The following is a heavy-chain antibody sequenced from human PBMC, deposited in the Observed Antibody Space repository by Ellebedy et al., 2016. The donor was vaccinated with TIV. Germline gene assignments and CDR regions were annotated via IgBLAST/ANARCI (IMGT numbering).Heavy chain of an antibody. CDR3: ARTGIWGNAFDI. CDR2: INTNSGNS. D-gene: IGHD7-27*01. J-gene: IGHJ3*02. Sequence: AASVKVSCKASGYTFVSYGVNWVRHAPGQGLEWVGWINTNSGNSTYAQAFTGRIFFSLDTSVSTAYLQISSLRAEDSAVYYCARTGIWGNAFDIWGQGTMVTVSS. CDR1: GYTFVSYG. V-gene: IGHV7-4-1*02.